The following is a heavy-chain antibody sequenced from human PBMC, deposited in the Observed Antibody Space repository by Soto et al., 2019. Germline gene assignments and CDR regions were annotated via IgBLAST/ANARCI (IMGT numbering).Heavy chain of an antibody. Sequence: SETLSLTCSVSGGSISRYYWSWIRQPPGKGLEWIGYMFYSGSTNYNPSLKSRVTISVDTSKNQFSLKLSSVTAADTAVYYCARDGYYGVTNDAFDIWGQGTMVT. CDR2: MFYSGST. D-gene: IGHD4-17*01. CDR1: GGSISRYY. CDR3: ARDGYYGVTNDAFDI. J-gene: IGHJ3*02. V-gene: IGHV4-59*01.